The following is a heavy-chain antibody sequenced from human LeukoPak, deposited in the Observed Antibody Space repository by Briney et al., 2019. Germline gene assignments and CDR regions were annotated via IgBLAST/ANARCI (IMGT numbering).Heavy chain of an antibody. CDR2: IYYSGST. CDR1: GGSISSYY. D-gene: IGHD1-1*01. Sequence: SETLSLTCTVSGGSISSYYWSWIRQPPGKGLEWIGYIYYSGSTNYNPSLKSRVAISVDRSKNQFSLKLSSVTAADTAVYYCARLELERRGNYFDYWGQGTLVTVSS. CDR3: ARLELERRGNYFDY. V-gene: IGHV4-59*12. J-gene: IGHJ4*02.